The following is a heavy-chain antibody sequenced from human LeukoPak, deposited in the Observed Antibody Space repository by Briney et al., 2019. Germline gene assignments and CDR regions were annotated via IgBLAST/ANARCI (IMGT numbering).Heavy chain of an antibody. CDR3: ARAIAAAAFDY. V-gene: IGHV3-33*01. J-gene: IGHJ4*02. CDR1: GFTFSRYG. CDR2: IWYDGSNK. Sequence: GGSLRLSCAASGFTFSRYGMHWVRQAPGKGLEWVAVIWYDGSNKYYADSVKGRFTISRDNSKNTLYLQMNSLRAEDTAVYYCARAIAAAAFDYWGQGTLVTVSS. D-gene: IGHD6-13*01.